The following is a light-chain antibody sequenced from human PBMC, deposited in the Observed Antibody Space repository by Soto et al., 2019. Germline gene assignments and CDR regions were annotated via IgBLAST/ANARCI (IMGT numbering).Light chain of an antibody. Sequence: QSALTQPRSVSGSPGQSVTISCTRTSSDVDNYNNVSWYQQHPGKAPKLLIYDVNKRPSGVPYRFSGSKSGNTASLTISGLQAGDEADYFCCSYEGTYTRVFGTGTKLTVL. CDR3: CSYEGTYTRV. V-gene: IGLV2-11*01. CDR2: DVN. J-gene: IGLJ1*01. CDR1: SSDVDNYNN.